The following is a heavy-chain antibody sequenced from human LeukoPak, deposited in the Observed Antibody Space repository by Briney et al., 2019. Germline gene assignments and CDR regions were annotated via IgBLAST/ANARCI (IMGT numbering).Heavy chain of an antibody. CDR2: INPNSGGT. CDR1: GYTFTGYY. D-gene: IGHD3-22*01. CDR3: ASGSSFDSSGRGFDY. Sequence: GASVKVSCKASGYTFTGYYIHWVRQAPGQGLEWMGWINPNSGGTNYAQKFQGRVTMTRDTSISTAYMELSRLRFDDTAVYYCASGSSFDSSGRGFDYWGQGTLVTVSS. V-gene: IGHV1-2*02. J-gene: IGHJ4*02.